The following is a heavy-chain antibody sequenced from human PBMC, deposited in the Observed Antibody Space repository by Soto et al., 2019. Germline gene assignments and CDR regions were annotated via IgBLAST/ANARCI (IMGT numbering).Heavy chain of an antibody. D-gene: IGHD3-22*01. CDR3: ARGDSSGFLYGMDV. Sequence: ASVKVSCKASGGTFSSYAISWVRQAPGQGLEWMGGIIPIFGTANYAQKFQGRVTITADKSTSTAYMELSSLRSEDTAVYYCARGDSSGFLYGMDVWGQGTTVTVSS. CDR2: IIPIFGTA. CDR1: GGTFSSYA. V-gene: IGHV1-69*06. J-gene: IGHJ6*02.